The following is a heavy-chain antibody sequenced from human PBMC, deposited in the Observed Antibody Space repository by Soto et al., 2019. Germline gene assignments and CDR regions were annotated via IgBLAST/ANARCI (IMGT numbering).Heavy chain of an antibody. J-gene: IGHJ6*02. Sequence: ASVKVSCKASGYTFTSYGISWVRQAPGQGLEWMGWISAYNGNTNYAQKLQGRVTMTTDTSTSTAYMELRSLRSDDTAVYYCARDGQYSYGLMREYYGMDVWGQGTTVTVSS. CDR2: ISAYNGNT. CDR3: ARDGQYSYGLMREYYGMDV. CDR1: GYTFTSYG. V-gene: IGHV1-18*01. D-gene: IGHD5-18*01.